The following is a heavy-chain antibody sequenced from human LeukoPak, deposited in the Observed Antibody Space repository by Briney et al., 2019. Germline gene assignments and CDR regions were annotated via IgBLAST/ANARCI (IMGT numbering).Heavy chain of an antibody. CDR1: GFTFSSYG. CDR2: ISYDGSNK. V-gene: IGHV3-30*18. D-gene: IGHD2-2*01. Sequence: PGRSLRLSCAASGFTFSSYGIHWVRQAPGKGLEWVAVISYDGSNKYYADSVKGRFTISRDNSKNTPYLQMNSLRAEDTAVYYCAKDPRPQPLVWGQGTLVTVSS. J-gene: IGHJ4*02. CDR3: AKDPRPQPLV.